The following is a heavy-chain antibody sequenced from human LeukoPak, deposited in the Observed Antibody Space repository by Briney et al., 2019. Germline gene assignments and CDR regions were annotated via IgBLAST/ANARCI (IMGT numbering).Heavy chain of an antibody. V-gene: IGHV4-59*01. CDR3: ARDYYDSAGYYHFDY. Sequence: SETLPLTCTDSGGSISSYFWSWIRQPPGKRLEWIGYIYDSGSTNFHPSLKSRVTMSVDTSKNQFSLRLTSVTAADTAVYFCARDYYDSAGYYHFDYWGQGTLVTVSS. J-gene: IGHJ4*02. CDR2: IYDSGST. CDR1: GGSISSYF. D-gene: IGHD3-22*01.